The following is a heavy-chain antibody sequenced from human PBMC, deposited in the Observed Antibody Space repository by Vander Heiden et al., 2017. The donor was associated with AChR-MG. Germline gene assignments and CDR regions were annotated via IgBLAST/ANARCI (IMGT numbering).Heavy chain of an antibody. Sequence: EVQLVESGGALVQHGGSLRLSCAASGFTVSSNYMSWVRQAPGKGLEWVSVIYSGGSTYYADSVKGRFTISRDNSKNTLYLQMNSLRAEDTAVYYCAREYSDDAFDIWGQGTMVTVSS. CDR3: AREYSDDAFDI. J-gene: IGHJ3*02. D-gene: IGHD3-16*01. CDR2: IYSGGST. CDR1: GFTVSSNY. V-gene: IGHV3-66*01.